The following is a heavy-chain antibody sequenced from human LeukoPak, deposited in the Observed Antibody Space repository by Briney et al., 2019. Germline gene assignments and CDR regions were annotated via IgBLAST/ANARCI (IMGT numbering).Heavy chain of an antibody. CDR2: IYYSGST. CDR3: AREGYYDSSGYSYYFDY. Sequence: SETLSLTCTVSGGSISSYYWSWIRQPPGKGLEWIGYIYYSGSTYYNPSLKSRVTISVDTSKNQFSLKLSSVTAADTAVYYCAREGYYDSSGYSYYFDYWGQGTLVTVSS. V-gene: IGHV4-59*12. CDR1: GGSISSYY. J-gene: IGHJ4*02. D-gene: IGHD3-22*01.